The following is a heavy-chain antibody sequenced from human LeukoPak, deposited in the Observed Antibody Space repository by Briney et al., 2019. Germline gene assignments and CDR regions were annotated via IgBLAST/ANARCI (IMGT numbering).Heavy chain of an antibody. Sequence: GSLRLSCSASGFSFSDYSMNWIRQAPGKRLEYVSGISHSGDSTRYAGSVKGRFTISRDNSKNTLYLQMSSLRPEDTAVYYCVTNYGDYGGGDFDVWGQGTMVTVSS. D-gene: IGHD4-17*01. CDR3: VTNYGDYGGGDFDV. CDR2: ISHSGDST. J-gene: IGHJ3*01. V-gene: IGHV3-64D*06. CDR1: GFSFSDYS.